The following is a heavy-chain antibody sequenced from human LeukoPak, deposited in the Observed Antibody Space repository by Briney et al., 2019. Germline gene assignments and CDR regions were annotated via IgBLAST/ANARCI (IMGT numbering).Heavy chain of an antibody. CDR1: GYTFTSYY. V-gene: IGHV1-46*01. J-gene: IGHJ4*02. CDR3: ARDYGLGATIPAPTDY. D-gene: IGHD1-26*01. CDR2: INPSGGST. Sequence: ASVKVSCKASGYTFTSYYMHWVRQAPGQGLEWMGIINPSGGSTSYAQKFQGRVTMTRDMSTSTVYMELSSLRSEDTAVYYCARDYGLGATIPAPTDYWGQGTLVTVSS.